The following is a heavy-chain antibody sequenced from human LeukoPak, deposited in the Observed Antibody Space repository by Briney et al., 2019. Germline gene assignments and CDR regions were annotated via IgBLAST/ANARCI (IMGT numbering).Heavy chain of an antibody. CDR2: MYYSGST. D-gene: IGHD1-26*01. J-gene: IGHJ4*02. CDR3: ARKSGAVDY. CDR1: GGSISSNNDY. V-gene: IGHV4-61*05. Sequence: SETLSLTCTVSGGSISSNNDYWGWIRQPPGKGLEWIGYMYYSGSTNYNPSLKSRVTISVDTSKNQFSLKLSSVTAADTAVYYCARKSGAVDYWGQGTLVTVSS.